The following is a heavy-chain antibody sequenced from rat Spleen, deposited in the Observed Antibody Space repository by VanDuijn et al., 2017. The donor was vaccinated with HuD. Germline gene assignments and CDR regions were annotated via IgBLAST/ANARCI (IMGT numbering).Heavy chain of an antibody. CDR2: ISYEGSTT. D-gene: IGHD1-11*01. J-gene: IGHJ3*01. CDR3: ARHEDGGYRNWFAY. V-gene: IGHV5-22*01. Sequence: EVQLVESGGGLVRPGRTMNISCSVLGFTFSKYYMAWVRQAPTKGLEWVASISYEGSTTYYGDSVKGRFTISRDIAKSTLNLQMNSLRSEDTATYYCARHEDGGYRNWFAYWGQGTLVTVSS. CDR1: GFTFSKYY.